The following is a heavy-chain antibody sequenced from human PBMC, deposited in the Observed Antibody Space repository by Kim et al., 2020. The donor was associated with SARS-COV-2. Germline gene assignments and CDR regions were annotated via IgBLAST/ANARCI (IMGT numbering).Heavy chain of an antibody. J-gene: IGHJ1*01. V-gene: IGHV3-30*18. CDR2: ISYDGSNK. D-gene: IGHD2-15*01. Sequence: GGSLRLSCAASGFTFSSYGMHWVRQAPGKGLEWVAVISYDGSNKYYADSVKGRFTISRDNSKNTLYLQMNSLRAEDTAVYYCAKDGNGGYFQHWGQGTLVTVSS. CDR3: AKDGNGGYFQH. CDR1: GFTFSSYG.